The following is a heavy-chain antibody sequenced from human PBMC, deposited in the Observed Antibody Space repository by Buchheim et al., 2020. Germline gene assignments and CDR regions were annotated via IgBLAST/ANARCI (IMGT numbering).Heavy chain of an antibody. J-gene: IGHJ4*02. V-gene: IGHV4-39*01. Sequence: QLQLLESGPGLVKPSETLSLTCTVSGASISTRNYYWVWIRRPPGKGLESIGSIHYRGNTYYNPSLKSRVTISVDTSENQYSLQLSSVTAADTAVYYCARQGTVWYEVDYWGQGTL. CDR1: GASISTRNYY. CDR2: IHYRGNT. D-gene: IGHD6-13*01. CDR3: ARQGTVWYEVDY.